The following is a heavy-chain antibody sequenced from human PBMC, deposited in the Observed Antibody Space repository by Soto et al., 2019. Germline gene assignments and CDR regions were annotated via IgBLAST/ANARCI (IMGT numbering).Heavy chain of an antibody. D-gene: IGHD6-19*01. CDR3: ARDVRVAVAHFDY. V-gene: IGHV3-23*01. J-gene: IGHJ4*02. CDR2: ISGSGVST. CDR1: GFSLSRYS. Sequence: GGSLTLYCAASGFSLSRYSPYQVRQAPGKGLEWVSAISGSGVSTYYADSVKGRFTISRDNSKNTLYLQMNSLRAEDTAIYYCARDVRVAVAHFDYWGQGTLVSVSS.